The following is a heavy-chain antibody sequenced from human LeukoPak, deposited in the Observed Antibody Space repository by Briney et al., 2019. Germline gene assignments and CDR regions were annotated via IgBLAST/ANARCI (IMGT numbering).Heavy chain of an antibody. CDR3: VKDFGRVRGTPDS. V-gene: IGHV3-64D*06. Sequence: PGGSLGLSCAASGFTFSSYAMSWVRQTPGKGPEYVSTISGSGNGFSIYYADSVKGRFTISRDDSKSILYLQMNGLRSEDTAVYYCVKDFGRVRGTPDSWGQGTLVTVSS. J-gene: IGHJ4*02. CDR2: ISGSGNGFSI. D-gene: IGHD3-16*01. CDR1: GFTFSSYA.